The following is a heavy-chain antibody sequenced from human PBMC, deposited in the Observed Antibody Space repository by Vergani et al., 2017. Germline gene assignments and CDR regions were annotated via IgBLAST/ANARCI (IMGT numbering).Heavy chain of an antibody. D-gene: IGHD2-15*01. CDR1: GFTFSSYA. CDR3: AKETPMMCSGGSCYDFNYMDV. J-gene: IGHJ6*03. Sequence: EVQLLESGGGLVQPGGSLRLSCAASGFTFSSYAMSWVRQAPGKGLEWVSAISGSGGSTYYADSVKGRFTISRDNSKNTLYLQMNSLRAEDTAVYYCAKETPMMCSGGSCYDFNYMDVWGKGTTVTVSS. V-gene: IGHV3-23*01. CDR2: ISGSGGST.